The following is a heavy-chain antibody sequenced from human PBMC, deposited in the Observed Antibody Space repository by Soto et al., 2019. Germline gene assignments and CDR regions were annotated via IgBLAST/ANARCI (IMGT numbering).Heavy chain of an antibody. CDR3: ARDRYCSGGSCWAYDAFDI. CDR1: GGSISSYY. J-gene: IGHJ3*02. D-gene: IGHD2-15*01. V-gene: IGHV4-59*01. Sequence: PSETLSLTCTVSGGSISSYYWSWIRQPPGKGLEWIGYIYYSGSTNYNPSLKSRVTISVDTSKNQFSLKLSSVTAADTAVYYCARDRYCSGGSCWAYDAFDIWGQGTMVTVSS. CDR2: IYYSGST.